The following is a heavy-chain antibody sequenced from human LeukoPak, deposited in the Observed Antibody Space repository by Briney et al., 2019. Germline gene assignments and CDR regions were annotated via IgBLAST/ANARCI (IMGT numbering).Heavy chain of an antibody. J-gene: IGHJ4*02. CDR1: GFTVSSNY. D-gene: IGHD6-6*01. CDR3: ARESQWGSSTVFDC. V-gene: IGHV3-53*01. CDR2: IYSGGST. Sequence: GGSLRLSCAASGFTVSSNYMSWVRQAPGKGLEWVSVIYSGGSTYYADSVKGRFTISRDNSKNTLYLQMNSLRAEDTAVYYCARESQWGSSTVFDCWGQGTLVTVSS.